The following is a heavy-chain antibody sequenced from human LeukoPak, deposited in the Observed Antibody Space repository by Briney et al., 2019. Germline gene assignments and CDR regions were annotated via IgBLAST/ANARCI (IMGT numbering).Heavy chain of an antibody. D-gene: IGHD4-17*01. V-gene: IGHV4-34*01. CDR2: IKHSGST. Sequence: SETLSLTCAVYGGSFSGYYWSWVRQAPGKGLEWIGEIKHSGSTNYNPYLKSRVTISVDTSKNQFSLKLSSVTAADTAVYYCAAGDYYFDYWGQGTLVTVSS. J-gene: IGHJ4*02. CDR1: GGSFSGYY. CDR3: AAGDYYFDY.